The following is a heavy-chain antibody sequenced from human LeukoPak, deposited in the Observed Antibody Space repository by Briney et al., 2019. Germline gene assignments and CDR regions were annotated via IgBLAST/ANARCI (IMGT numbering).Heavy chain of an antibody. J-gene: IGHJ4*02. CDR3: ARGGFYGDYATALDY. V-gene: IGHV1-2*02. Sequence: ASVKVSCKASGYTFTGYYMHWVRQAPGQGLEWMGWINPNSGGTNYAQQFQGRVTMTRDTSISTAYMELSRLRSDDTAVYYCARGGFYGDYATALDYWGQGTLVTVSS. CDR1: GYTFTGYY. CDR2: INPNSGGT. D-gene: IGHD4-17*01.